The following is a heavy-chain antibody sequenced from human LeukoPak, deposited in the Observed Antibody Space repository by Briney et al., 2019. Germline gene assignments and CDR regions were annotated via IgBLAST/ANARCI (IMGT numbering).Heavy chain of an antibody. CDR2: IYYRGST. D-gene: IGHD3-22*01. CDR3: AGDHRGGYRFDY. CDR1: GGSISSYY. J-gene: IGHJ4*02. V-gene: IGHV4-59*01. Sequence: SETLSLTCTVSGGSISSYYWSWIRQPPGKGLEWIGYIYYRGSTIYNPSLKSRVTISLDTSRCQFSLKLTSATAADTAVYYCAGDHRGGYRFDYWGQGTLVTVSS.